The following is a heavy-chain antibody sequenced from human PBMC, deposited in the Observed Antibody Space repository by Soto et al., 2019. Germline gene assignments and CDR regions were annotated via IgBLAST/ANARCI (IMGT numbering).Heavy chain of an antibody. CDR1: GYTFTSYG. Sequence: QVQLVQSGAEGKNPGASVKVSCKASGYTFTSYGISWVRQAPGQGLEWMGWISADNGNTNYEQKLQGRVTMTTDTSTSTAYMELRSLRSDDTAVYYCATDCSSTTCYPWNWFDPWGQGTLVTVSS. V-gene: IGHV1-18*01. CDR3: ATDCSSTTCYPWNWFDP. D-gene: IGHD2-2*01. J-gene: IGHJ5*02. CDR2: ISADNGNT.